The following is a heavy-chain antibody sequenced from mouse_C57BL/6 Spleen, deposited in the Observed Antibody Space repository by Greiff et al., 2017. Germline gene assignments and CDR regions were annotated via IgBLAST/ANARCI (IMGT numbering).Heavy chain of an antibody. CDR1: GYTFTSYW. J-gene: IGHJ3*01. V-gene: IGHV1-72*01. D-gene: IGHD2-12*01. CDR3: ASDVTTGFAY. CDR2: IDPNSGGT. Sequence: QVQLQQPGAELVKPGASVKLSCKASGYTFTSYWMHWVKQRPGRGLEWIGRIDPNSGGTKYNEKFKSKATLTVDKPSSPAYMQLSSLTSEDSAVFYCASDVTTGFAYWGQGTLVTVSA.